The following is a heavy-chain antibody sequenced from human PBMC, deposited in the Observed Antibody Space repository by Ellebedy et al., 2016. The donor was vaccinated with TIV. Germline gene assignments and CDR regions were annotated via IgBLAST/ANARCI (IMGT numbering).Heavy chain of an antibody. D-gene: IGHD3-16*02. CDR1: GYTFTSYD. CDR2: MNPDSGNT. V-gene: IGHV1-8*01. J-gene: IGHJ6*02. Sequence: AASVKVSCKASGYTFTSYDINWVRQATGQGLEWMGWMNPDSGNTAYAQKFQGRVSMTRNTSISTAYLELSNLRSDDTAVYYCARAPLSGVFYGMDVWGQGTTVTVSS. CDR3: ARAPLSGVFYGMDV.